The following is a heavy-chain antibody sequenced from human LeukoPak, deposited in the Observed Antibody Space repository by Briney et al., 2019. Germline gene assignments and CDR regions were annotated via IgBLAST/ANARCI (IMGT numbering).Heavy chain of an antibody. V-gene: IGHV4-4*07. CDR3: ARLYNWNYGSLSYFDY. CDR1: GGSISSYY. J-gene: IGHJ4*02. D-gene: IGHD1-7*01. CDR2: IYTSGST. Sequence: SETLSLTCTVSGGSISSYYWSWIRQPAGKGLEWIGRIYTSGSTNYNPSVKSRVTMSVDTSKNQFSLKLSSVTAADTAVYYCARLYNWNYGSLSYFDYWGQGTLVTVSS.